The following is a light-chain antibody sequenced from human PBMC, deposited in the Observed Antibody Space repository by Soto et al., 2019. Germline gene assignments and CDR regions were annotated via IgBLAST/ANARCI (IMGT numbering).Light chain of an antibody. CDR3: QHYSNWPWT. CDR2: GAY. V-gene: IGKV3-15*01. CDR1: PSLSSD. Sequence: DIVMTQSPATLSVSPGERATLFCRASPSLSSDLAWYQQKPGQTPSLLIYGAYTRATGISARFMGSGSGTEFTLTISSLQSEDFALYYCQHYSNWPWTFGQGTKLEI. J-gene: IGKJ1*01.